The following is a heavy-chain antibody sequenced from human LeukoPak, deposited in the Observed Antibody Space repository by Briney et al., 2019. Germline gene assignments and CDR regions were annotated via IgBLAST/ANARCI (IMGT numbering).Heavy chain of an antibody. CDR3: ARLSTYYDFWSGSLYFDY. D-gene: IGHD3-3*01. V-gene: IGHV5-51*01. CDR2: IYPGDSDT. CDR1: GSSFTSYW. Sequence: GESLKISCQGSGSSFTSYWIGWVRQMPGKGLEWMGIIYPGDSDTRYSPSFQGQVTISADKSISTAYLQWSSLKASDTAMYYCARLSTYYDFWSGSLYFDYWGQGTLVTVSS. J-gene: IGHJ4*02.